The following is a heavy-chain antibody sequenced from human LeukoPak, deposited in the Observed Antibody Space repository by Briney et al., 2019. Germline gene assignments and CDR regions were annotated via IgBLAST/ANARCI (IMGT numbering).Heavy chain of an antibody. V-gene: IGHV4-39*07. D-gene: IGHD3-9*01. Sequence: SQTLSRTCTVSGGSISSNSYYWAWVRQPPGKGLEWIGTIYHGGITSYNPSLKSRITFSPDTSKNLFSLTLRSVTVADTAVYFCARGLPNTYDLVTGSPLYFFDNWGQGTLVTVSS. J-gene: IGHJ4*02. CDR2: IYHGGIT. CDR3: ARGLPNTYDLVTGSPLYFFDN. CDR1: GGSISSNSYY.